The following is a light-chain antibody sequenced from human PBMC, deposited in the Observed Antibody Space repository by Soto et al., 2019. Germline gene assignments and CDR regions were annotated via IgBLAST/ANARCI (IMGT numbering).Light chain of an antibody. CDR1: QSVGSC. CDR2: DAS. J-gene: IGKJ4*01. Sequence: IVLTQSTATLALCPGERATLSCRASQSVGSCLAWYQQKPGQAPRLLIYDASNRATGIPARFSGSGSGTDFTLTISSLEPEDFAVYSCQQRFKWPLTFGGGTKVEI. V-gene: IGKV3-11*01. CDR3: QQRFKWPLT.